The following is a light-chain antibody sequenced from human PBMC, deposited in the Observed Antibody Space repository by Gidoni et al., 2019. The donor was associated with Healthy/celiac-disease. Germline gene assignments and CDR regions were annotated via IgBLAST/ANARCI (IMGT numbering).Light chain of an antibody. CDR3: QQYYSTPA. Sequence: DIVMTQSPDSLAVSLSERATINCKSSQSVLYSSNNKNYLAWYQQKPGQPPKLLIYWAATRESGVPDRFSGSGSGTDFTLTISSLQAEDVAVYYCQQYYSTPAFXXXTKVEIK. J-gene: IGKJ1*01. CDR1: QSVLYSSNNKNY. CDR2: WAA. V-gene: IGKV4-1*01.